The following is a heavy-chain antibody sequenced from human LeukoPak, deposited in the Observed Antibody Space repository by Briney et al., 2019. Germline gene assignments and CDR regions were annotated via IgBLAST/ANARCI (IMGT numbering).Heavy chain of an antibody. J-gene: IGHJ3*02. D-gene: IGHD5-18*01. CDR3: AAGYIGGAMVTNAFDI. CDR1: GGTFSSYA. CDR2: IIPILGIA. Sequence: SVKVSCKASGGTFSSYAISWVRQAPGQGLEWMGRIIPILGIANYAQKFQGRVTITADKSTSTAYMELSSLRSEDTAVYYCAAGYIGGAMVTNAFDIWGQGTMVTVSS. V-gene: IGHV1-69*04.